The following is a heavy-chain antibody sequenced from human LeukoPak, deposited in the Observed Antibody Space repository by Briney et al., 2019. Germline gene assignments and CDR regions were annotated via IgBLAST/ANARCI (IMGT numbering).Heavy chain of an antibody. V-gene: IGHV4-59*08. D-gene: IGHD3/OR15-3a*01. Sequence: SETLSLTCTVSGGSISSYYWSWIRQPPGKGLEWIGYIYYSGSTNYNPSFKSRVTISVDTSKNQFSLKLSSVTAADTAVYYCARLSPGSLDMFDYWGQGTLVTVSS. CDR3: ARLSPGSLDMFDY. CDR1: GGSISSYY. CDR2: IYYSGST. J-gene: IGHJ4*02.